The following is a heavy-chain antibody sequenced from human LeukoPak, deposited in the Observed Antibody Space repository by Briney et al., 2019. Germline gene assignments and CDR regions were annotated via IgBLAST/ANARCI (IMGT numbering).Heavy chain of an antibody. V-gene: IGHV1-69*01. CDR3: ARGVVAGPFQAYYYYMDV. CDR2: IIPIFGTA. CDR1: GGTFSSYA. D-gene: IGHD6-19*01. J-gene: IGHJ6*03. Sequence: SVKVSCKASGGTFSSYAISWVRQAPGQGLEWMGGIIPIFGTANYAQKFQGRVTITADESTSTAYMELSSLRSEDTAVYYCARGVVAGPFQAYYYYMDVWGKGP.